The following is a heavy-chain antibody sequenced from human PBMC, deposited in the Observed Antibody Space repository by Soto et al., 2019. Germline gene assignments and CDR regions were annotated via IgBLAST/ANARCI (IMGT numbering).Heavy chain of an antibody. CDR3: ARVVGHCSGGSCSGY. V-gene: IGHV3-21*01. Sequence: EVQLVESGGGLVKPGGSLRLSCAASGFTFSSYSMNWVRQAPGKGLEWVSSISSSSSYIYYADSVKGRFTISRDNAKNSLHLQMNSLRAEETAVYYCARVVGHCSGGSCSGYWGQGTLVTVSS. J-gene: IGHJ4*02. CDR2: ISSSSSYI. D-gene: IGHD2-15*01. CDR1: GFTFSSYS.